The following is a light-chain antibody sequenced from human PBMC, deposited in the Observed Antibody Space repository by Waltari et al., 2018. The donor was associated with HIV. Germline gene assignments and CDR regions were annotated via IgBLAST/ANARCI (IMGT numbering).Light chain of an antibody. Sequence: DIQLTQSPSSLSASVGDRVTVTCRASQNININLNWYQQKPGKVPKLLIYGASTLQSGVPSRFSGGGSGTDFTLTISSLQPEDFATYFCQQSYTSPSLTFGQGTRLEIK. CDR1: QNININ. J-gene: IGKJ5*01. CDR2: GAS. CDR3: QQSYTSPSLT. V-gene: IGKV1-39*01.